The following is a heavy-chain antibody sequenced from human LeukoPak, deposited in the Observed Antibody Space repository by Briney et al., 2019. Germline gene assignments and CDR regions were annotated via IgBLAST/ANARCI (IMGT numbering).Heavy chain of an antibody. Sequence: GGSLRLSCAASGFTFDDYAMHWVRQAPGKGLEWVSGISWNSGSIGYADSVKGRFTISRDNAKNSLYLQMNSLRAEDMALYYCAKEGSSTTVTTPNWYFDLWGRGTLVTVSS. CDR3: AKEGSSTTVTTPNWYFDL. CDR1: GFTFDDYA. D-gene: IGHD4-17*01. CDR2: ISWNSGSI. V-gene: IGHV3-9*03. J-gene: IGHJ2*01.